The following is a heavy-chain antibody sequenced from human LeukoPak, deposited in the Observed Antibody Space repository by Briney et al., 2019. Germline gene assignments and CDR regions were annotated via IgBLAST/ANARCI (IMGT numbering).Heavy chain of an antibody. CDR3: AKASRKKQLWLLGDFDY. V-gene: IGHV3-7*01. Sequence: PAGSLRLSCVASGFTFSTYWMTWVRQTPGKGLELVANVKQDGSNKYSADSAKGRFTTSRDKSKNTLFLLMNSLRPEDTAVYYCAKASRKKQLWLLGDFDYWGQATLLSVSS. J-gene: IGHJ4*02. CDR2: VKQDGSNK. D-gene: IGHD5-18*01. CDR1: GFTFSTYW.